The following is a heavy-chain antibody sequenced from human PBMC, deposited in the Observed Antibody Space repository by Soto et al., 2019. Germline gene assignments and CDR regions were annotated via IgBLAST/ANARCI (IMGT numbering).Heavy chain of an antibody. D-gene: IGHD2-21*02. CDR3: ARGRTDIVVVTAIRGRNWFDP. V-gene: IGHV4-34*01. CDR1: GGSFSVYY. J-gene: IGHJ5*02. Sequence: SDTLSLTCAVYGGSFSVYYWSWIRQPPGKGLEWIGEINHSGSTNYNPSLKSRVTISVDTSKNQFSLKLSSVTAADTAVYYCARGRTDIVVVTAIRGRNWFDPWGQGTLVT. CDR2: INHSGST.